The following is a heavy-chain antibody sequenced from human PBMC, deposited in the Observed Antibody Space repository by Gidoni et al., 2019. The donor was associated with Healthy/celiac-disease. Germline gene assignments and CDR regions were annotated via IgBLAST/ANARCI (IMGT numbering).Heavy chain of an antibody. CDR1: GVTFSSDA. J-gene: IGHJ1*01. CDR2: ISGSGGST. CDR3: VTELVVYVSEYFQH. Sequence: EVQRLESGGGWVQPGGSLRLSCAASGVTFSSDARSWVRQAPGKGLAWVSAISGSGGSTYYADSVKGRFTISRDNSKNTLYLQMNSLRAEDTAVYYCVTELVVYVSEYFQHWGQGTLVTVSA. D-gene: IGHD2-8*02. V-gene: IGHV3-23*01.